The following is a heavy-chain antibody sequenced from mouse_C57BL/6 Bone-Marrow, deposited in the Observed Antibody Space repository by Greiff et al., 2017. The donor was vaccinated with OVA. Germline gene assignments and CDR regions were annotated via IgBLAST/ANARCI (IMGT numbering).Heavy chain of an antibody. CDR1: GYTFTDYY. Sequence: QVHVKQSGPELVKPGASVKISCKASGYTFTDYYINWVKQRPGQGLEWIGWIFPGSGSTYYNEKFKGKATLTVDKSSSTAYMLLSSLTSEDSAVYFCARMGKANYYGSSYENAMDYWGQGTSVTVSS. J-gene: IGHJ4*01. CDR3: ARMGKANYYGSSYENAMDY. D-gene: IGHD1-1*01. V-gene: IGHV1-75*01. CDR2: IFPGSGST.